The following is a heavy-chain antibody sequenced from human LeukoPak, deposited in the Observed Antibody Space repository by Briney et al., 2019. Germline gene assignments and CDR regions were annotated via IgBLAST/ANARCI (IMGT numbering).Heavy chain of an antibody. J-gene: IGHJ4*02. V-gene: IGHV3-21*01. CDR2: ISSSSTYM. CDR3: TTDPFIAASPVDY. Sequence: GGSLRLSCADSGFSFSTYTMNWVRQAPGKGLEWVSSISSSSTYMYYADSVKGRFTTSRDNAKNSLYLQMNSLRAEDTAVYFCTTDPFIAASPVDYWGQGTLATVSS. CDR1: GFSFSTYT. D-gene: IGHD6-13*01.